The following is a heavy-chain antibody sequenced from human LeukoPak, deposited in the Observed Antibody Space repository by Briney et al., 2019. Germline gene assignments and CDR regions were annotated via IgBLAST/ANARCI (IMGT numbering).Heavy chain of an antibody. CDR3: ARVLRYGDYGY. J-gene: IGHJ4*02. CDR2: INHSGSI. V-gene: IGHV4-34*01. D-gene: IGHD4-17*01. Sequence: SETLSLTCATYGGSFSDYYWSWIRQPPGKGLEWIGEINHSGSINYNSSLKSRVTISVDTSKNQFSLKLNSVTAADTAVYYCARVLRYGDYGYWGQGTLVTVSS. CDR1: GGSFSDYY.